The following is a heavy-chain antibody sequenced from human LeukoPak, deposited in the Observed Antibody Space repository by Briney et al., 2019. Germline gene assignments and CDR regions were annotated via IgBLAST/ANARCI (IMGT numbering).Heavy chain of an antibody. J-gene: IGHJ1*01. Sequence: GGSLRLSCSASGFTFSSYAMHWVRQAPGKGLEYVSAISSKGGSTYYADSVKGRFTISRDNSKNSLYLQMSSLRAEDTAVYYCVKDQDYYDSSGFLAEHFQHWGQGTLVTVSS. CDR3: VKDQDYYDSSGFLAEHFQH. V-gene: IGHV3-64D*09. CDR2: ISSKGGST. CDR1: GFTFSSYA. D-gene: IGHD3-22*01.